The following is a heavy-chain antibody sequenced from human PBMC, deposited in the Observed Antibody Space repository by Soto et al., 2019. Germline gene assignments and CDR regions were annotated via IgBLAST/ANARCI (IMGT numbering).Heavy chain of an antibody. V-gene: IGHV3-21*01. J-gene: IGHJ4*02. CDR3: ARAFAGTSSSDY. CDR1: GFSFRSYS. D-gene: IGHD6-13*01. CDR2: ITSSSSSI. Sequence: LSCAASGFSFRSYSMIWVRQAPGEGLEWVSFITSSSSSIFYAASVQGRFTISRDNAKNSLYLQMNGLRAEDTAVYYCARAFAGTSSSDYWGQGTLVIVSS.